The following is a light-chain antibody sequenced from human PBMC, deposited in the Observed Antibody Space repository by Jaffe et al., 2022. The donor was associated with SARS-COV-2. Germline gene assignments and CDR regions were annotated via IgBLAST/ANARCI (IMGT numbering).Light chain of an antibody. CDR3: SSYTSRSTTTRVV. Sequence: QSALTQPASVSGSPGQSITISCTGTSSDVGGYNYVSWYQQHPGKAPKLMIYDVSDRPSGVSNRFSGSKSGNTASLTISGLQAEDEADYYCSSYTSRSTTTRVVFGGGTKLTVL. CDR1: SSDVGGYNY. V-gene: IGLV2-14*03. J-gene: IGLJ2*01. CDR2: DVS.